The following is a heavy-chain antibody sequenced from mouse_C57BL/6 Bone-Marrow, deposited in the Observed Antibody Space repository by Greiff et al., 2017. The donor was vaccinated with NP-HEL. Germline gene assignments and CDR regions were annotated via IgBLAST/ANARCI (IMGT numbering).Heavy chain of an antibody. CDR2: RWSGGST. J-gene: IGHJ2*01. D-gene: IGHD1-1*01. CDR1: GFSFTSYG. CDR3: ARNGEVVANFDY. Sequence: VMLVESGPGLVQPSQSLSITCTVSGFSFTSYGVHWVRQSPGKGLEWLGVRWSGGSTDYNAAFISRLSISKDNSKSQVFFKMNSLQADDTAIYYCARNGEVVANFDYWGQGTTLTVSS. V-gene: IGHV2-2*01.